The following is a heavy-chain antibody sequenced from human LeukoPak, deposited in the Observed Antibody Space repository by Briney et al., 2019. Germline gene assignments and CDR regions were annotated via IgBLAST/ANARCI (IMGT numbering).Heavy chain of an antibody. Sequence: SETLSLTCTVSGGSISSDGYYWSWIRQPPGKGLEWIGYIYYSGSTNYNPSLKSRVTISVDTSKIQFSLKLSSVTAADTAVYYCARAYRGYFQYWGQGTLVTVSS. J-gene: IGHJ1*01. V-gene: IGHV4-61*08. D-gene: IGHD3-16*01. CDR3: ARAYRGYFQY. CDR2: IYYSGST. CDR1: GGSISSDGYY.